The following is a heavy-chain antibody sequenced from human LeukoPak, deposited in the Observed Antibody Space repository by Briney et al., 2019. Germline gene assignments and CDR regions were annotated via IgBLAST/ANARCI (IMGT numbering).Heavy chain of an antibody. Sequence: RTGRSLRLSCAASGFSFNSYSMNWVRQAPGRGLEWVSYISGSSSAIYYADSVKGRFTIPRDNAKNSLYLQVNSLRAEDTAVYYCARERSGSYYLWGQGTLVTVSS. J-gene: IGHJ4*02. V-gene: IGHV3-48*01. CDR1: GFSFNSYS. CDR2: ISGSSSAI. D-gene: IGHD3-10*01. CDR3: ARERSGSYYL.